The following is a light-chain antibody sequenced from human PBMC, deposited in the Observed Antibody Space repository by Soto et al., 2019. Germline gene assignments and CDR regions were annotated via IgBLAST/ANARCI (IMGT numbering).Light chain of an antibody. CDR3: QQYNDWPRT. CDR2: GAS. CDR1: QYISKY. V-gene: IGKV3D-15*01. Sequence: EVVMTQSPATLSVSPGERATLSCRASQYISKYLAWYQQRPGQAPRLLIYGASSRATGIPDRFSGSGSGTDFTLTISRLEPEDFAVYYCQQYNDWPRTFGQGTKVDIK. J-gene: IGKJ1*01.